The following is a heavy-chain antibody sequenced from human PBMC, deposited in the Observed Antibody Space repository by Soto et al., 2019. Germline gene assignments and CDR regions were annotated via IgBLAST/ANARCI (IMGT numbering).Heavy chain of an antibody. Sequence: EVQLLESGGGLVQPGGSLRLSCAASGFTFSSYAMSWVRQAPGKGLEWVSAISGSGGSTYYADSVKGRFTISRDNSKNTLYLQMNSLRAEDTAVYYCAKDQAEIYDYIWGSYRPIDYWGQGTLVTVSS. CDR1: GFTFSSYA. J-gene: IGHJ4*02. V-gene: IGHV3-23*01. CDR2: ISGSGGST. D-gene: IGHD3-16*01. CDR3: AKDQAEIYDYIWGSYRPIDY.